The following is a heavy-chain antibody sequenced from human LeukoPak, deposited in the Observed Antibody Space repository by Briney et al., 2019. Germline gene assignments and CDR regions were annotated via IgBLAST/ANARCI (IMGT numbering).Heavy chain of an antibody. J-gene: IGHJ6*02. CDR1: GFTVSSNY. V-gene: IGHV3-53*05. Sequence: GGSLRLSCAASGFTVSSNYMSWVRQAPGKGLEWVSVIYSGGSTYYADSVKGRFTISRDNSKNTLYLQMGSLRAEDTAVYYCVTRYSKHYYYYGMDVWGQGTTVTVSS. D-gene: IGHD6-13*01. CDR3: VTRYSKHYYYYGMDV. CDR2: IYSGGST.